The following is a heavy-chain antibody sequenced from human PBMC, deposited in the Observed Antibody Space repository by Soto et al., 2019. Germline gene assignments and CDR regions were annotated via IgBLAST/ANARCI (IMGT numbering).Heavy chain of an antibody. CDR1: GGTFSSYA. CDR3: ARLYYYDTSGYYYVEDF. CDR2: IIPIFGTA. J-gene: IGHJ4*02. D-gene: IGHD3-22*01. V-gene: IGHV1-69*05. Sequence: SVKVSCKAAGGTFSSYAISWVRQAPGQGLEWMGGIIPIFGTANYAQKFQGRVTMTTDTSTSTAYMELRSLRSDDTAVYYCARLYYYDTSGYYYVEDFWGQGTLVTVSS.